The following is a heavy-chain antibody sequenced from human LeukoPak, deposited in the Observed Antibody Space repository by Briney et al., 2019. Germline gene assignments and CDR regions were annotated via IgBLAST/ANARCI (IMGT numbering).Heavy chain of an antibody. V-gene: IGHV1-18*01. CDR3: ARDGSGVWFDY. Sequence: GASVKVSCKASNYTFTSYGISWVRQAPGQGLEWMAWINAYNGDTNYAQELQGRVTLTTDTSTSTAYMELRSLRSDDTAVYYCARDGSGVWFDYWGQGTLVTVSS. CDR1: NYTFTSYG. J-gene: IGHJ4*02. D-gene: IGHD3-10*01. CDR2: INAYNGDT.